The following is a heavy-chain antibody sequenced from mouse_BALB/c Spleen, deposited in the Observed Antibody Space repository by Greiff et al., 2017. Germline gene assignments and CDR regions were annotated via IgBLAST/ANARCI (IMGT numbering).Heavy chain of an antibody. Sequence: VQLKESGAELVRSGASVKLSCTASGFNIKDYYMHWVKQRPEQGLEWIGRIDPANGNTKYDPKFQGKATITADTSSNTAYLQLSSLTSEDTAVYYCASYDYGAYWGQGTLVTVSA. D-gene: IGHD2-4*01. CDR2: IDPANGNT. J-gene: IGHJ3*01. CDR3: ASYDYGAY. V-gene: IGHV14-3*02. CDR1: GFNIKDYY.